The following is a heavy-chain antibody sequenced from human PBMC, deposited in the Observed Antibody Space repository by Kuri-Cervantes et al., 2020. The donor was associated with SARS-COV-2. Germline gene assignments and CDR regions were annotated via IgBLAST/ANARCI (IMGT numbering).Heavy chain of an antibody. CDR2: IIPILGTA. D-gene: IGHD6-13*01. Sequence: SVKVSCKASGGTFSSYAISWVRQAPGQGLEWMGRIIPILGTANYAQKFQGRVTITADKSTSTAYMELSSLRSEDTAVYYCAGERGSWYVPLRTYYYYYMDVWGKGTTVTVSS. CDR1: GGTFSSYA. CDR3: AGERGSWYVPLRTYYYYYMDV. V-gene: IGHV1-69*04. J-gene: IGHJ6*03.